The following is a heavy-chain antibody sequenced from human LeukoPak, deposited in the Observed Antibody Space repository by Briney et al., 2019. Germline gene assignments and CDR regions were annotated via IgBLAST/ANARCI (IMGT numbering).Heavy chain of an antibody. V-gene: IGHV4-39*01. CDR2: IYLTGGT. CDR3: ARLGDSGYYADF. Sequence: SETLSLTCTVTSDSISRSYFYWSWVRQPPGKGLEWIGSIYLTGGTYYNSSLKSRLTISLDTSRDQFSLKLSSVTAADTAVYYCARLGDSGYYADFWGQGTLVTVSS. D-gene: IGHD3-22*01. CDR1: SDSISRSYFY. J-gene: IGHJ4*02.